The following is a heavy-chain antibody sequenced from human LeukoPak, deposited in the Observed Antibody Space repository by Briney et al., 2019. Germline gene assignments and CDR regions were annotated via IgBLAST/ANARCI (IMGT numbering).Heavy chain of an antibody. D-gene: IGHD3-22*01. CDR1: GFTFDDYA. CDR3: AKDKTYYYDSRTFGSFDY. V-gene: IGHV3-9*01. Sequence: GRSLRLSCAASGFTFDDYAMHWVRQAPGKGLEWVSGTSWNSGSIGYADPVKGRFTISRDNAKNSLYLQMNSLRAEDTALYYCAKDKTYYYDSRTFGSFDYWGQGTLVTVSS. CDR2: TSWNSGSI. J-gene: IGHJ4*02.